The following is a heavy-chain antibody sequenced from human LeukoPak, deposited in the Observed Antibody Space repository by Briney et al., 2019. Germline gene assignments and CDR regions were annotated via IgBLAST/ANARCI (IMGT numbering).Heavy chain of an antibody. V-gene: IGHV4-59*12. CDR3: ARTPRARGVIISYGMDV. CDR1: GGSISSYY. J-gene: IGHJ6*02. Sequence: SETLSLTRTVSGGSISSYYWSWIRQPPGKGLEWIGYIYHSGSTSFNPSLKSRVTMSVDTSKNQFSLKLSSVTAADTAVYYCARTPRARGVIISYGMDVWGQGTTVTVSS. D-gene: IGHD3-10*01. CDR2: IYHSGST.